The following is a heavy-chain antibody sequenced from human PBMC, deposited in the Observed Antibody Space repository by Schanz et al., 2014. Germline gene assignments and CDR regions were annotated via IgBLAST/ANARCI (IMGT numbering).Heavy chain of an antibody. D-gene: IGHD1-26*01. J-gene: IGHJ5*02. Sequence: QVQLQESGPGLVKPSETLSLTCTVFGGSISSYYWSWIRQPPGKGLEWIGYIYYSGSTNYNPSLKSRVTISVDTSKNQFSLKLRSVTAADTAVYYCARVQGRYWFDPWGQGTLVTVSS. CDR2: IYYSGST. CDR1: GGSISSYY. V-gene: IGHV4-59*01. CDR3: ARVQGRYWFDP.